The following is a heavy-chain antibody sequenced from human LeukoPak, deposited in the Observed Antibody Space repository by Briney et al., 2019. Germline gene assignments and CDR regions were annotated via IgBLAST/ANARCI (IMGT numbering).Heavy chain of an antibody. V-gene: IGHV3-30*01. J-gene: IGHJ4*02. CDR1: GFTFRSYA. Sequence: GGSLRLSCAASGFTFRSYAMHWVRQAPGKGLEWVAVISYGGDNKYYADSVKGRFTISRDNSKNTLYLQMNSLRAEDTAVYYCARDFEAHDLRPIGYWGQGTLVTVSS. D-gene: IGHD3-3*01. CDR2: ISYGGDNK. CDR3: ARDFEAHDLRPIGY.